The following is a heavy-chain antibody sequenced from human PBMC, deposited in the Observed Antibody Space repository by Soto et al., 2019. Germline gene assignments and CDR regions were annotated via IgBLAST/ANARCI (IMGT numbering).Heavy chain of an antibody. CDR2: ISYDGSKT. V-gene: IGHV3-30*04. CDR3: ARESDTAMVTGGFGYYYYGMDV. D-gene: IGHD5-18*01. J-gene: IGHJ6*02. CDR1: AFTFRSYT. Sequence: GGSLRLSCAASAFTFRSYTMHWVRQAPGKGLEWVATISYDGSKTNYADSVKGRFTISRDNAKNSLYLQMNSLRAEDTAVYYCARESDTAMVTGGFGYYYYGMDVWGQGTTVTVSS.